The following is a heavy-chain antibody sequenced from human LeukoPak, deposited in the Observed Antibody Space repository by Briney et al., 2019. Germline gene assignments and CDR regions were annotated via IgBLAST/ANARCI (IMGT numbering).Heavy chain of an antibody. J-gene: IGHJ4*02. D-gene: IGHD3-9*01. CDR3: VKDLTGTWSFDY. Sequence: GGSLRLSCSTSVFIFSNHFMHWVRQAPWKGLEYVSSIGPNGASTLYADSVKDRFTISRDNSRNALYVQLTSLRLEDTALYYCVKDLTGTWSFDYWGQGTLVTVSS. V-gene: IGHV3-64*05. CDR2: IGPNGAST. CDR1: VFIFSNHF.